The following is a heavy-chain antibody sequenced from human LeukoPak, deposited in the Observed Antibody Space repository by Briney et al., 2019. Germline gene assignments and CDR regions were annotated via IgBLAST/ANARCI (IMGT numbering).Heavy chain of an antibody. CDR3: ARGPTTVTPLDY. J-gene: IGHJ4*02. V-gene: IGHV4-38-2*01. CDR1: GYSISSGHY. Sequence: SETLSLTCAVSGYSISSGHYWGWIRQPPGKGLEWMGSIYHSGSTYYCPSLKSRITMSVDTSKNQFSLKLTSVTAADTAVYYCARGPTTVTPLDYWGPGILVTVSS. D-gene: IGHD4-17*01. CDR2: IYHSGST.